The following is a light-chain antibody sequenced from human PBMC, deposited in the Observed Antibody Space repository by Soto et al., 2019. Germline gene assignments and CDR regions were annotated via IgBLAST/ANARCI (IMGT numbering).Light chain of an antibody. J-gene: IGLJ1*01. Sequence: QSVLTQPASVSGSPGQSITISCTGTSSDVGGYNYVSWYQHHPGKAPKLMIFDVSNRPSGVSNRFSGSKSGNTASLTISGLQPEDEADYYCSSYTTSSTRQIGFGTGTKLTVL. CDR3: SSYTTSSTRQIG. V-gene: IGLV2-14*03. CDR1: SSDVGGYNY. CDR2: DVS.